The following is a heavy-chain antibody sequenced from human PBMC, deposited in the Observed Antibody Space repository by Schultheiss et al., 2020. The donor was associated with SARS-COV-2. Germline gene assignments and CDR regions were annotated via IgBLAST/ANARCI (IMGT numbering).Heavy chain of an antibody. D-gene: IGHD3-3*01. Sequence: GGSLRLSCAASGFTFSSYGMHWVRQAPGKGLEWVAVISYDGSNKYYADSVKGRFTISRDNSKNTLYLQMNSLRAEDTAVYYCAKSEAGWSGSKRYLDYWGQGTLVTVSS. J-gene: IGHJ4*02. CDR1: GFTFSSYG. CDR3: AKSEAGWSGSKRYLDY. CDR2: ISYDGSNK. V-gene: IGHV3-30*18.